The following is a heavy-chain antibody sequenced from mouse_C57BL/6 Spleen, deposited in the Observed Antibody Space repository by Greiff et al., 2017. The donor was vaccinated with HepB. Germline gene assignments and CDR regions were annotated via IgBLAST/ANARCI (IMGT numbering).Heavy chain of an antibody. Sequence: EVQVVESGGGLVKPGGSLKLSCAASGFTFSSYAMSWVRQTPEKRLEWVATISDGGSYTYYPDNVKGRFTISRDNAKNNLYLQMSHLKSEDTAMYYCAREDGDYGSSYAYWGQGTTLTVSS. J-gene: IGHJ2*01. V-gene: IGHV5-4*01. CDR3: AREDGDYGSSYAY. D-gene: IGHD1-1*01. CDR2: ISDGGSYT. CDR1: GFTFSSYA.